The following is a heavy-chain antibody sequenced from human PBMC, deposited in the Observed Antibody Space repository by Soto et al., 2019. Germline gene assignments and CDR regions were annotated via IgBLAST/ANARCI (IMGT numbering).Heavy chain of an antibody. D-gene: IGHD2-2*02. V-gene: IGHV5-51*01. CDR2: IRPSDSHT. Sequence: GESLKISCKGSGDSFNTYWIGWVRQMPGQGLEWMGIIRPSDSHTRYSPSFQGQVTISADKSISTAYLQWASLKASDTAVYYCARDFVDLGYCSSTSCYTGGYWFDPWGQGTLVTVSS. CDR3: ARDFVDLGYCSSTSCYTGGYWFDP. CDR1: GDSFNTYW. J-gene: IGHJ5*02.